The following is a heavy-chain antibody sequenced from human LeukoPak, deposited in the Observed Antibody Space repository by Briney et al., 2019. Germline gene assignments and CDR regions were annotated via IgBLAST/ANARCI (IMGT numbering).Heavy chain of an antibody. CDR3: ARGYSSGWPDF. CDR1: GFSVSTNY. Sequence: PGGSLRLSCAASGFSVSTNYMNWVRQAPGKGLEWVSVIYGGGSTYYADSVGGRFTISRDNPKNTLYLQMNSLRAEDTAVYFCARGYSSGWPDFWGQGTLVTVSS. V-gene: IGHV3-53*01. D-gene: IGHD6-25*01. CDR2: IYGGGST. J-gene: IGHJ4*02.